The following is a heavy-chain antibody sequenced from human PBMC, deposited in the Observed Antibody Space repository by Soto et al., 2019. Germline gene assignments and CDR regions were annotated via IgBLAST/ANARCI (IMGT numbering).Heavy chain of an antibody. Sequence: GGSLRLSCAASGFTFSSYWMSWVRQAPGKGLEWVANIKQDGSEKYYVDSVKGRFTISRDNAKNPLYLQMNRLRAEDTAGYYCTRLHLGELSLYPGALAIWGKGTRVTVS. D-gene: IGHD3-16*02. CDR1: GFTFSSYW. CDR2: IKQDGSEK. J-gene: IGHJ3*02. V-gene: IGHV3-7*01. CDR3: TRLHLGELSLYPGALAI.